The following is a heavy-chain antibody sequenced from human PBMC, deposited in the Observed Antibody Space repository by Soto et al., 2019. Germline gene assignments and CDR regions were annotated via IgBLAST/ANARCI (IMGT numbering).Heavy chain of an antibody. D-gene: IGHD3-22*01. V-gene: IGHV1-69*13. CDR2: IIPIFGTA. CDR3: ARDWYYYDISGSPLYYYYGMDV. J-gene: IGHJ6*02. CDR1: GGTFSSYA. Sequence: SVKVSCKASGGTFSSYAISWVRQAPGQGLEWMGGIIPIFGTANYAQKFQGRVTITADESTSTAYMELSSLRSEDTAVYYCARDWYYYDISGSPLYYYYGMDVWGQGTTVTVSS.